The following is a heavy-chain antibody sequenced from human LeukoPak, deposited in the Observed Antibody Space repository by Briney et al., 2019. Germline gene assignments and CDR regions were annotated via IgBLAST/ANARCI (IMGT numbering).Heavy chain of an antibody. CDR3: ARGYDYGNYND. CDR1: GASFSGYY. CDR2: INHSGST. Sequence: SETLTLTCAVYGASFSGYYWSWIRQPPGKGLEWIGEINHSGSTNYNPSLKSRVTISVDTSKNQFSLKLTSVTAADTAVYYCARGYDYGNYNDWGQGTLVTVSS. J-gene: IGHJ4*02. D-gene: IGHD4-11*01. V-gene: IGHV4-34*01.